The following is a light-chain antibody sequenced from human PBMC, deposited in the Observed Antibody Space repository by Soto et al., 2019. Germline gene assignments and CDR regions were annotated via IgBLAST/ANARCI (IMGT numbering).Light chain of an antibody. CDR1: SXDVGNYIF. Sequence: QSVLTQPASVSGSPGQSITTSCTGTSXDVGNYIFVSWYRQHPGKAPKLMIYDINNRPSGVSNRLSGSKSGNTASLTISGLQAEDEADYYCVSYTTSASYVFGTVTKVTVL. V-gene: IGLV2-14*01. CDR2: DIN. CDR3: VSYTTSASYV. J-gene: IGLJ1*01.